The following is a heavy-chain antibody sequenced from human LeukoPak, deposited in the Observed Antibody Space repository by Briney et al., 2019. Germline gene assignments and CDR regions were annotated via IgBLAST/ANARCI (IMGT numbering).Heavy chain of an antibody. CDR3: ARDIGVATLDY. CDR2: ISAYNGNT. V-gene: IGHV1-18*01. D-gene: IGHD1-26*01. J-gene: IGHJ4*02. Sequence: ASVKVSCKASGYTFTSYDINWVRLATGQGLEWMGWISAYNGNTNYAQKLQGRVTMTTDTSTSTAYMELRSLRSDDTAVYCCARDIGVATLDYWGQGTLVTVSS. CDR1: GYTFTSYD.